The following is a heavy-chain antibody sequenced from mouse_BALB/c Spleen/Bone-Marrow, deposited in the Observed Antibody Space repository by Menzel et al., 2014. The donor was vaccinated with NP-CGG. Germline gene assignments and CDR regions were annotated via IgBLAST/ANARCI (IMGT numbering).Heavy chain of an antibody. V-gene: IGHV1-76*01. CDR1: GYIFTSYW. Sequence: QVQLQQSGAELVRPGASVKLSCKTSGYIFTSYWIHWVKQRSGQGLEWIARIYPGSGSTYYNEKFEGKATLTADKSSSTAYMQLSSLKSEDSAVYSCASGVTTGWFVYWGQGTLVTVSA. D-gene: IGHD2-2*01. CDR3: ASGVTTGWFVY. J-gene: IGHJ3*01. CDR2: IYPGSGST.